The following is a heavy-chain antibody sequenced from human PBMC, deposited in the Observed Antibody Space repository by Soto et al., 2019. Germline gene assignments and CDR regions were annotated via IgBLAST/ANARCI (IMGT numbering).Heavy chain of an antibody. CDR2: IYYSGST. J-gene: IGHJ4*02. CDR1: GGSISSGDYY. D-gene: IGHD2-15*01. CDR3: ARGYCSGGSCYSDRPFLDY. Sequence: SETLSLTCTVSGGSISSGDYYWSWIRQPPGKGLEWIGYIYYSGSTYYNPSLKSRVTISVDTSKNQFSLKLSSVTAADTAVYYCARGYCSGGSCYSDRPFLDYWGQGTLVTVSS. V-gene: IGHV4-30-4*01.